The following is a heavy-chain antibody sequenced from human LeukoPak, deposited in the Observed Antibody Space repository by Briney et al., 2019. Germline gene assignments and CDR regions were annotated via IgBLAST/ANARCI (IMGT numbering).Heavy chain of an antibody. D-gene: IGHD1-20*01. V-gene: IGHV4-61*02. CDR2: IYTSGST. CDR3: ASVYNWNERGLDY. Sequence: SETLSLTCTVSGGSISSGSYYWSWIRQPAGKGLEWIGRIYTSGSTNYNPSLKSRVTISVDTSKNQFSLKLSSVTAADTAVYYCASVYNWNERGLDYWGQGTLVTVSS. CDR1: GGSISSGSYY. J-gene: IGHJ4*02.